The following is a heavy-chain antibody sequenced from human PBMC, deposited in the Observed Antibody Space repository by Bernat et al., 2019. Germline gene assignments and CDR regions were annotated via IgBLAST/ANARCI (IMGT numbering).Heavy chain of an antibody. D-gene: IGHD6-19*01. J-gene: IGHJ4*02. CDR2: IWYDGSNE. CDR1: KFTFSSYG. Sequence: QVQVVESGGGVVQPGRSLRLSCEASKFTFSSYGMHWVRQAPGKGLEWVAVIWYDGSNENYADSVKGRFTISRDNAKNTLYLQMNSLRAEDTAVYYCAKDGQWLVPRYYFDYWGQGTLVTVSS. V-gene: IGHV3-33*06. CDR3: AKDGQWLVPRYYFDY.